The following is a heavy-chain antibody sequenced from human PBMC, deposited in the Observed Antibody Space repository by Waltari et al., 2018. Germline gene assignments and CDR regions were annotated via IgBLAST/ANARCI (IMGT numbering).Heavy chain of an antibody. CDR3: ARGSTVTTIFDY. Sequence: QVQLQESGPGLVKPSETLSLTCTVSGGSISSYYWSWTRQPPGKGLEWIGYIYYSGSTNYNPSLKSRVTISVDTSKNQVSLKLSSVTAADTAVYYCARGSTVTTIFDYWGQGTLVTVSS. J-gene: IGHJ4*02. V-gene: IGHV4-59*01. CDR1: GGSISSYY. CDR2: IYYSGST. D-gene: IGHD4-17*01.